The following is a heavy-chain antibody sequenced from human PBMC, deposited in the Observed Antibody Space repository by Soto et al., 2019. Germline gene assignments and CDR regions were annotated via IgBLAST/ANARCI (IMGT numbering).Heavy chain of an antibody. Sequence: QVHLQESGPGLVKPSETMSLTCTASGASIRNFYWNWVRQFPGKGLEWIGHIYNGERTNYNPSLKSRVTISVDTSKNQFSLKLSSVTVADTAVYYCAQTTGWPGFDYWCQGTLVAVSS. V-gene: IGHV4-59*01. CDR3: AQTTGWPGFDY. CDR1: GASIRNFY. CDR2: IYNGERT. J-gene: IGHJ4*02. D-gene: IGHD6-19*01.